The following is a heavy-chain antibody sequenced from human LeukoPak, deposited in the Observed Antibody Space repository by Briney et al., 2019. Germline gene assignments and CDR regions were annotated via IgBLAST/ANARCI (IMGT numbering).Heavy chain of an antibody. D-gene: IGHD6-13*01. V-gene: IGHV3-7*01. CDR2: IKRDGSEK. CDR1: GFTFSSHW. J-gene: IGHJ4*02. CDR3: ARDNRWSSDY. Sequence: GGSLRLSCEASGFTFSSHWMRWARQAPGKGLEWVADIKRDGSEKNYMDSVKGRFSISRDNAKNSVYLQMNGLRDDDTAVYYCARDNRWSSDYWGQGSLVTVSS.